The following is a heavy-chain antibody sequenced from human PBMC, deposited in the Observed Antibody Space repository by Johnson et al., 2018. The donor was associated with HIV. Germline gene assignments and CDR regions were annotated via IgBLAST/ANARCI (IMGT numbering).Heavy chain of an antibody. D-gene: IGHD3/OR15-3a*01. CDR2: ISSSGGTI. V-gene: IGHV3-11*04. CDR1: EFILSDYY. Sequence: QVQLVESGGGLVKPGGSLRLSCGASEFILSDYYISWVRQAPEKGLEWISYISSSGGTIFYADSVKGRFTISRDIAKNTLYLQMYSLRAEDTAVYYCARDGRGLDAFDIGGQGTVVTVSS. CDR3: ARDGRGLDAFDI. J-gene: IGHJ3*02.